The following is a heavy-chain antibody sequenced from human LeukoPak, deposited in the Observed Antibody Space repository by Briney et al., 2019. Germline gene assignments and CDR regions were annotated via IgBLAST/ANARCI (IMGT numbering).Heavy chain of an antibody. Sequence: GGSLRLSCAASGFTFSSYSMNWVRQAPGKGLEWVSSISSSSSYIYYADSVKGRFTISSDNAKNSLYLQMNSLRAEDTAVSYCARGVRVSYYGSGSYYLDAFDIWGQGTMVTVSS. V-gene: IGHV3-21*01. J-gene: IGHJ3*02. CDR1: GFTFSSYS. D-gene: IGHD3-10*01. CDR2: ISSSSSYI. CDR3: ARGVRVSYYGSGSYYLDAFDI.